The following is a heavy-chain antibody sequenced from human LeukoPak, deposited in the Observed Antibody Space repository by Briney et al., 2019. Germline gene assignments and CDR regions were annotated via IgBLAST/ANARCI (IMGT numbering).Heavy chain of an antibody. D-gene: IGHD2-2*01. CDR3: AKGVPAATRDWFDP. Sequence: GGSLRLSCAASGFTFSSHAMSWVRQTPGKGLEWVSSLTGSGGSTYYADSVKGRFTISRDNSKNTLYLQMNSLRAEDTAVYYCAKGVPAATRDWFDPWGQGTLVTVSS. CDR2: LTGSGGST. CDR1: GFTFSSHA. V-gene: IGHV3-23*01. J-gene: IGHJ5*02.